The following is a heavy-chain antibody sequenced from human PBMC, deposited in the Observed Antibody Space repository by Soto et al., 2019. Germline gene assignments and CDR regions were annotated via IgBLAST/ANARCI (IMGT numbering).Heavy chain of an antibody. CDR1: GGRCDNYW. CDR2: IKEDGSEE. J-gene: IGHJ4*02. CDR3: ATLSFWSLDY. Sequence: GGSLRLSWAASGGRCDNYWSGWVRQTQGKGLEWVANIKEDGSEEYYVDSMEGRFTISRDNAKNSLYLQMDSLRAEDTAVYYCATLSFWSLDYWGLGTLVTVS. V-gene: IGHV3-7*05. D-gene: IGHD3-3*01.